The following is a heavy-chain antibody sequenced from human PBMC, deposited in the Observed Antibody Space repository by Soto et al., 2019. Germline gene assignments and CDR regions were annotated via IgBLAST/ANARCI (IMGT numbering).Heavy chain of an antibody. CDR1: GYTFTSYG. CDR2: ISACNGNT. J-gene: IGHJ3*02. CDR3: ARWRIRAHAFDI. D-gene: IGHD2-15*01. V-gene: IGHV1-18*01. Sequence: ASVKVSCKACGYTFTSYGISWVRQAPGQGLEWMGWISACNGNTNYAQKLQGRVTVTTDTSTSTAYMELRSLRSDDTAVYYCARWRIRAHAFDIWGQGTMVTVSS.